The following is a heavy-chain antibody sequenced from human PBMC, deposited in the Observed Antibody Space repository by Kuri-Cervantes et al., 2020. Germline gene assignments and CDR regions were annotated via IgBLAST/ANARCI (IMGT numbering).Heavy chain of an antibody. D-gene: IGHD4-17*01. CDR1: GFTFSSYS. V-gene: IGHV3-21*01. CDR3: AKPDYGDYPNYFDS. J-gene: IGHJ4*02. Sequence: GGSLRLSCAASGFTFSSYSMNWVRQAPGKGLEWVSSISSSSSYIYYADSVKGRFTISRDNSKNTLYLQMNSLRVEDTAVYSCAKPDYGDYPNYFDSWGQGTLVTVSS. CDR2: ISSSSSYI.